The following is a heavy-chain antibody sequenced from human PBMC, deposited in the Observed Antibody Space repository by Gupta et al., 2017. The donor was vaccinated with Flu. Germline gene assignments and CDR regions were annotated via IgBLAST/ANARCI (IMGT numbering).Heavy chain of an antibody. CDR2: INAANGDT. Sequence: QVTLVKSGAEVKKPGASVRVSFKSFDYPLIRSLISWLRQGPGQRLEWMGRINAANGDTKYSQKFQGRVTITTDTSASTAYMELSSLRSEDTAVYYCARGAAYCRNGVCSWGYYFQYWGQGTLLTVSS. J-gene: IGHJ4*02. CDR1: DYPLIRSL. V-gene: IGHV1-3*01. CDR3: ARGAAYCRNGVCSWGYYFQY. D-gene: IGHD2-8*01.